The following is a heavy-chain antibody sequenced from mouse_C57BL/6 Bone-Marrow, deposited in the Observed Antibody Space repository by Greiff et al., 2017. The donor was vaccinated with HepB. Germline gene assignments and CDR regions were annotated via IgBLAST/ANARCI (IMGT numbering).Heavy chain of an antibody. J-gene: IGHJ2*01. CDR1: GYTFTSYG. V-gene: IGHV1-81*01. CDR2: IYPRSGNT. CDR3: ARNFVYDWYFDC. D-gene: IGHD2-12*01. Sequence: VQLQESGAELARPGASVKLSCKASGYTFTSYGISWVKQRTGQGLEWIGEIYPRSGNTYYNEKFKGKATLTADKSSSTEYMELRSLTSEDSAVYFCARNFVYDWYFDCWGRGTTLTVSS.